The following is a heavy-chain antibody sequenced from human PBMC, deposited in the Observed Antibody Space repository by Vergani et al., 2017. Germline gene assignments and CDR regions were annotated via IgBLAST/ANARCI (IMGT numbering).Heavy chain of an antibody. D-gene: IGHD1-26*01. Sequence: EVQLVESGGGLVQPGGSLRLSCTASGFTFGDYAMSWFRQAPGKGLEWVGFIRSKAYGGTTEYAASVKGRFTISRDDSKNSLYLQMNSLKTEDTAVYYCAREGGSYRFGLYYYYYGMDVWGQGTTVTVSS. V-gene: IGHV3-49*03. CDR3: AREGGSYRFGLYYYYYGMDV. CDR1: GFTFGDYA. CDR2: IRSKAYGGTT. J-gene: IGHJ6*02.